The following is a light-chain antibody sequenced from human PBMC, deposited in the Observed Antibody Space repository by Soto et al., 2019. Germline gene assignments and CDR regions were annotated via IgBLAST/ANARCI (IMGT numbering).Light chain of an antibody. CDR3: AAGNDSINDWV. CDR1: SSNIGTNT. J-gene: IGLJ3*02. CDR2: NNN. Sequence: QTVVTQPPSASGTPGQRVTISCSGSSSNIGTNTVKWYQQLPGTAPKLLIYNNNQRPSGVPDLSSGTKSATSAPLAIRGHQYEEEGDYYCAAGNDSINDWVFGGGTKLTVL. V-gene: IGLV1-44*01.